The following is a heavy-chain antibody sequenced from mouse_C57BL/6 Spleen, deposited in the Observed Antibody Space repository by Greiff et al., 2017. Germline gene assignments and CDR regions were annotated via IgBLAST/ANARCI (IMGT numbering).Heavy chain of an antibody. D-gene: IGHD2-5*01. Sequence: VKLMESGPGLVQPSQSLSITCTVSGFSLTSYGVHWVRQSPGKGLEWLGVIWSGGSTDYNAAFISRLSISKDNSKSQVFFKMNSLQADDTAIYYCARNTGYSNPHYAMDYWGQGTSVTVSS. CDR3: ARNTGYSNPHYAMDY. CDR1: GFSLTSYG. V-gene: IGHV2-2*01. J-gene: IGHJ4*01. CDR2: IWSGGST.